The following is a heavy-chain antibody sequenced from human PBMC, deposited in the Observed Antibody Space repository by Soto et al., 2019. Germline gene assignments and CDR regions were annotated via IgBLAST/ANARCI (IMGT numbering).Heavy chain of an antibody. CDR2: IIPIFGTA. CDR1: GSTFSRYA. V-gene: IGHV1-69*13. D-gene: IGHD3-22*01. Sequence: SLKVCCKACGSTFSRYAISWGRQAPGQGLEWMGGIIPIFGTANYAQKFQGRVTITADESTSTAYMELSSLRSEDTAVYYCARARITMIVVAPYDYCGQGTL. J-gene: IGHJ4*02. CDR3: ARARITMIVVAPYDY.